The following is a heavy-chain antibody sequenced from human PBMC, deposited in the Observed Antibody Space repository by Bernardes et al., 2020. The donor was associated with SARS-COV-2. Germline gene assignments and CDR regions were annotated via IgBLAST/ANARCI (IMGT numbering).Heavy chain of an antibody. CDR1: GFTFRDYT. V-gene: IGHV3-33*01. CDR2: IWHDGSRE. D-gene: IGHD4-17*01. Sequence: SLRVSCAASGFTFRDYTMHWVRQAPGKGLEWVAVIWHDGSREYYVDSVKGRFAISRDNSNNTLYLQMNNLRVEDTALYRCATEDGEWLESWGQGTLVTVSS. J-gene: IGHJ5*01. CDR3: ATEDGEWLES.